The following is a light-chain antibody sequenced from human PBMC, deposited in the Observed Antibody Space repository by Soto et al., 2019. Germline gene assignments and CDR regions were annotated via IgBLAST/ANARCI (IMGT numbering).Light chain of an antibody. J-gene: IGKJ5*01. Sequence: MMMTQSPGTLSVSPGERSTLSCSASQTVGRDYLAWYQHKPGQAPRLLIYGISNRATGIPDRFSGSGSGTEFTLTISSVQPEDVAIYYCQQYTNWPITFGQGTRLEIK. CDR2: GIS. V-gene: IGKV3D-15*01. CDR3: QQYTNWPIT. CDR1: QTVGRDY.